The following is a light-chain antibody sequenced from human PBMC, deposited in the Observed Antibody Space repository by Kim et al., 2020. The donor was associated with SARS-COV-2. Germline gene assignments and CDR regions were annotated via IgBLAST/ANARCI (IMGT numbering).Light chain of an antibody. CDR3: QQYSRWPLT. J-gene: IGKJ4*01. V-gene: IGKV3-15*01. CDR2: GAS. Sequence: EIVMTQSPATLSVSPGERATLSCRASQSVSSNLAWYQQKPGQAPRLLIYGASTRATGIPGRFSGSGSGTEFTLTISSLQSEDFAVYYCQQYSRWPLTVGGGTKVDIK. CDR1: QSVSSN.